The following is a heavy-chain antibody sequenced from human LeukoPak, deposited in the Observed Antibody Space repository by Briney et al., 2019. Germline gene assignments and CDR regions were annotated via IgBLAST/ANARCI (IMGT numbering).Heavy chain of an antibody. J-gene: IGHJ3*02. D-gene: IGHD2-8*01. Sequence: DSVKGRFTISRDNAKNSLFLQMNSLRAEDTAVYYCARAPYCTNGVCYSMMAFDIWGQGTMVTVSS. V-gene: IGHV3-11*04. CDR3: ARAPYCTNGVCYSMMAFDI.